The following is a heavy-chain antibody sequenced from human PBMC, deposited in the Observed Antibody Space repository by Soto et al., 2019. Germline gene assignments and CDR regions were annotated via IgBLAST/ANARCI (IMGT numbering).Heavy chain of an antibody. CDR2: IKQDGSEK. J-gene: IGHJ3*02. V-gene: IGHV3-7*01. D-gene: IGHD3-10*01. CDR3: ARASPGIAFDI. Sequence: GGSLRLSCAASGFTFSSYWMSWVRQAPGKGLEWVAHIKQDGSEKYYVDSVKGRFTISRDNAKNSLYLQMNSLRAEDAAVYYCARASPGIAFDIWGQGTMVTVSS. CDR1: GFTFSSYW.